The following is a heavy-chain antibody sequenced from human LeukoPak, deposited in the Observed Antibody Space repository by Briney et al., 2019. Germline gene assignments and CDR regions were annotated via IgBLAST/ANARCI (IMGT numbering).Heavy chain of an antibody. D-gene: IGHD3-3*01. CDR3: ARVGFYDFWSGINFFDY. Sequence: GGSLSLSCAASGFTFSSYSVNWVRQAPGKGLEWVSSITSSSSTYYSDSVKGRFTISRDNAKNSLYLQMNSLRVEDTAVYYCARVGFYDFWSGINFFDYWGQGTLVTVSS. J-gene: IGHJ4*02. V-gene: IGHV3-21*01. CDR2: ITSSSST. CDR1: GFTFSSYS.